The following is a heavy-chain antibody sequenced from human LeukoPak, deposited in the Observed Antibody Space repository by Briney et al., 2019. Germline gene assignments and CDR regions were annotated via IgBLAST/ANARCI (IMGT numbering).Heavy chain of an antibody. CDR2: IYYSGST. Sequence: PSETLSLTCTVSGGSISSYYWSWIRQPPGKGLEWIGYIYYSGSTNYNPSLKSRVTISVDKSKNQFSLKLSSVTAADTAVYYCARGESYCGGDCYLYWGQGTLVTVSS. V-gene: IGHV4-59*01. D-gene: IGHD2-21*02. CDR3: ARGESYCGGDCYLY. J-gene: IGHJ4*02. CDR1: GGSISSYY.